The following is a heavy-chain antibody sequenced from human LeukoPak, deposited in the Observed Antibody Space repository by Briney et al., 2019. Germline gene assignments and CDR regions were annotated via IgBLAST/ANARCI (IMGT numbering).Heavy chain of an antibody. V-gene: IGHV4-59*01. D-gene: IGHD3-10*02. Sequence: SETLSLTCTVSGGSISSYYWSWIRQPPGKGLEWIGYIYYSGSTNYNPSLKSRVTMSVDTSKNQFSLKLSSVTAADTAVYYCARGPTTFVDYWGQGTLVTVSS. CDR1: GGSISSYY. CDR2: IYYSGST. J-gene: IGHJ4*02. CDR3: ARGPTTFVDY.